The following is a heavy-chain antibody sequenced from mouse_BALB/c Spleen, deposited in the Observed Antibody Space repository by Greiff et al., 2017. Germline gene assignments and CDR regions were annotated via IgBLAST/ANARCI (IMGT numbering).Heavy chain of an antibody. D-gene: IGHD1-2*01. CDR1: GFTFSSYA. CDR3: ARDPHYYGFLLTFLDY. CDR2: ISSGGSA. J-gene: IGHJ2*01. Sequence: DVMLVESGGGLVKPGGSLKLSCAASGFTFSSYAMSWVRQTPEKRLEWVASISSGGSAYYPDSVKGRFTISRDNARNILYLQMSSLRSEDTAMYYCARDPHYYGFLLTFLDYWGQGTTLTVSS. V-gene: IGHV5-6-5*01.